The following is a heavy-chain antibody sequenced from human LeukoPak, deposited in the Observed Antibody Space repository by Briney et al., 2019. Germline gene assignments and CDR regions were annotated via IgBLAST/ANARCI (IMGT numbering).Heavy chain of an antibody. D-gene: IGHD1-1*01. CDR3: VNPWNDVDY. Sequence: ASVKVSCKASGYTFTGYYMHWVRQAPGQGLEGMGWINPNRGGTNYAQKFQGRVTMTRDTSISTAYMELSSLRSAATAVYYCVNPWNDVDYWGQGTVLRVSS. V-gene: IGHV1-2*02. J-gene: IGHJ4*02. CDR1: GYTFTGYY. CDR2: INPNRGGT.